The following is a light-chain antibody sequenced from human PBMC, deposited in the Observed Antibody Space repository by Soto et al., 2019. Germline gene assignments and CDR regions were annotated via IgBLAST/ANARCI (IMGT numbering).Light chain of an antibody. CDR2: GAS. CDR1: QSVSSD. CDR3: QQYNNCPTWT. J-gene: IGKJ1*01. V-gene: IGKV3-15*01. Sequence: EIVMTQSPATLSLSPGERATLSCRASQSVSSDLAWYQQKPGQGPRLLIFGASTRAAGIPARFSGSGSGTEFTLTISSLQSEDFAVYHCQQYNNCPTWTFGQGTKV.